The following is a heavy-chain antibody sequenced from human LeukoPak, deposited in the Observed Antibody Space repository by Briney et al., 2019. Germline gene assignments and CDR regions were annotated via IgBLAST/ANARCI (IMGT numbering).Heavy chain of an antibody. J-gene: IGHJ6*02. CDR1: GYTFTSYD. CDR3: AFKKLGYYYYGMDV. CDR2: MNPNSGNT. V-gene: IGHV1-8*01. Sequence: GASVKVSCKASGYTFTSYDINWVRQATGQGLEWMGWMNPNSGNTGYAQKFQGRVTMTRNTSISTAYMELSSLRSEDTAVYYCAFKKLGYYYYGMDVWGQGTTVTVSS. D-gene: IGHD3-16*01.